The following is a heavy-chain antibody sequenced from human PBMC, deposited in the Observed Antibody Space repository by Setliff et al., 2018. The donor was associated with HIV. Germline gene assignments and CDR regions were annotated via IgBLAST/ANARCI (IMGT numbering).Heavy chain of an antibody. Sequence: ASVKVSCKASGYTFTAYYMHWRRQAPGQGLEWMVRINPDSGGTNYAQKFQGRVTMTRDTSITTAYMELSRLRSDDTAVYYCALSHLAYCGGDCYSRDYYYYMDVWGKGTTVTVSS. CDR2: INPDSGGT. D-gene: IGHD2-21*01. V-gene: IGHV1-2*06. CDR1: GYTFTAYY. J-gene: IGHJ6*03. CDR3: ALSHLAYCGGDCYSRDYYYYMDV.